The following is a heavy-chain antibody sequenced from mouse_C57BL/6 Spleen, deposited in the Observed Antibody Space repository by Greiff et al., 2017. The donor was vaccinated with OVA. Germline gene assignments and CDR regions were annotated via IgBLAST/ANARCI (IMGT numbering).Heavy chain of an antibody. Sequence: QVQLQQPGAELVRPGTSVKLSCKASGYTFTSYWMHWVKQRPGHGLEWIGVIDPSDSYTNYNQKFKGKATLTVDTSSSTAYRQLSSLTSDDTAVYYGARGWEFTTVVSPSYIDYWGQGTTLTVSS. CDR1: GYTFTSYW. J-gene: IGHJ2*01. D-gene: IGHD1-1*01. CDR3: ARGWEFTTVVSPSYIDY. V-gene: IGHV1-59*01. CDR2: IDPSDSYT.